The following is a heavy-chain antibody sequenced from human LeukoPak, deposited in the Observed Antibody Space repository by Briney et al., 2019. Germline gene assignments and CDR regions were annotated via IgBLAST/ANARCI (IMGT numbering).Heavy chain of an antibody. CDR3: ARGGNLLRYAFDI. D-gene: IGHD2-15*01. J-gene: IGHJ3*02. CDR2: IWYDGSNK. CDR1: GFTFSSYG. Sequence: PGGSLRLSCAASGFTFSSYGMHWVRQAPGKGLEWVAIIWYDGSNKYYADSVKGRFTISRDNSKNTLYLQTNSLRAEDTAVYYCARGGNLLRYAFDIWGQGTMVTVSS. V-gene: IGHV3-33*08.